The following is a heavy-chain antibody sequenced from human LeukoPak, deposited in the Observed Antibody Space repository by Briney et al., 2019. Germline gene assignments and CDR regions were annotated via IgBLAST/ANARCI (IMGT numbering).Heavy chain of an antibody. V-gene: IGHV4-59*08. J-gene: IGHJ4*02. CDR3: ARGDGYNSDYFDY. D-gene: IGHD5-24*01. Sequence: PSETLSLTCAVYGGSFSSYYWSWIRQPPGKGLEWIGYIYYSGSTNYNPSLKSRVTISVDTSKNQFSLKLSSVTAADTAVYYCARGDGYNSDYFDYWGQGTLVTVSS. CDR2: IYYSGST. CDR1: GGSFSSYY.